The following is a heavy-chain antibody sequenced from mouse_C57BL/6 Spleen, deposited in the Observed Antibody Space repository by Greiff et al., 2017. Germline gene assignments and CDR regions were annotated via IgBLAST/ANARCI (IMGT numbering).Heavy chain of an antibody. J-gene: IGHJ2*01. V-gene: IGHV1-52*01. D-gene: IGHD1-1*01. CDR2: IDPSDSET. CDR1: GYTFTSYW. CDR3: ARWGYYGSSYRFDY. Sequence: QVQLQQPGAELVRPGSSVKLSCKASGYTFTSYWMHWVKQRPIQGLEWIGNIDPSDSETHYNQKFKDKATLTVDKSSSTAYMQLSSLTSEDSAVYYCARWGYYGSSYRFDYWGQGTTLTVSS.